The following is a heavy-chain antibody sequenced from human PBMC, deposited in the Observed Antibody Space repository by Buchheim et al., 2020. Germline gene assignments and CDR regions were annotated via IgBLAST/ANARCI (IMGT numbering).Heavy chain of an antibody. CDR2: IYYTGSP. J-gene: IGHJ6*02. Sequence: QVQLQESGPGLVKPSQPLSLTCTVSGGSISSGGYYWSWIRQHPGKGLEWIGYIYYTGSPSSNPSLKSRVTISVDTSKNQFSLKLSSVTAADTAVYYCARDRWYYYDSSGYYPNKNYYYYGMDVWGQGTT. CDR3: ARDRWYYYDSSGYYPNKNYYYYGMDV. CDR1: GGSISSGGYY. D-gene: IGHD3-22*01. V-gene: IGHV4-31*03.